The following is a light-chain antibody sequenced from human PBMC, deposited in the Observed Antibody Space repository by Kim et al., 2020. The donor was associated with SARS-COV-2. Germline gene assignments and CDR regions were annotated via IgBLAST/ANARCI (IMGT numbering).Light chain of an antibody. Sequence: VSPGERATLSCVASQIVGTTLVWYQQNAGQAPRLLIYAASAGATGVPARFSGSGSGTEFTLTISSPQPEDSAVYYCQQHNNWPYTLGQGTKLEI. V-gene: IGKV3-15*01. J-gene: IGKJ2*01. CDR1: QIVGTT. CDR2: AAS. CDR3: QQHNNWPYT.